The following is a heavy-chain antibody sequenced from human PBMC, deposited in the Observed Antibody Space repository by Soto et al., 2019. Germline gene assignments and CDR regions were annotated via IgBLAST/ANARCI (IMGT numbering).Heavy chain of an antibody. CDR2: INAGNGNT. J-gene: IGHJ6*02. V-gene: IGHV1-3*01. CDR3: ARVRQLSEYCTNGVCYGSYYYYYGMDV. CDR1: GYTFTSYA. D-gene: IGHD2-8*01. Sequence: QVQLVQSGAEVKKPGASVKVSCKASGYTFTSYAMHWVRQAPGQRLEWMGWINAGNGNTKYSQKFQGRVTITRDTSASTAYMERSSLRSEDTAVYYCARVRQLSEYCTNGVCYGSYYYYYGMDVWGQGTTVTVSS.